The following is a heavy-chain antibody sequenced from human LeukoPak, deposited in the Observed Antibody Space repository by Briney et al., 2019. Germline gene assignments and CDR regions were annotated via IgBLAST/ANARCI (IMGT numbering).Heavy chain of an antibody. CDR3: ARDAMPGGPHGY. CDR2: ISAYNGNT. J-gene: IGHJ4*02. V-gene: IGHV1-18*01. Sequence: ASVKVSCKASGYTFTIYGISWVRQAPGQGLEWMGWISAYNGNTNYAQKLQGRVTMTTDTSTSTAYMELRSLRSDDTAVYYCARDAMPGGPHGYWGQGTLVTVSS. D-gene: IGHD2-2*01. CDR1: GYTFTIYG.